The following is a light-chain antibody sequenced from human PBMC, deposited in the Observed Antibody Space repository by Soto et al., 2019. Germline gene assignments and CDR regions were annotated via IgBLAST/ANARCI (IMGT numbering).Light chain of an antibody. CDR3: QQYGSSPLT. V-gene: IGKV3-15*01. Sequence: EIVMTPSPATLAVSPCERATLSFRASQSVSSNLAWFQQKPGQAPRLLIYGASTRATGIPARFSGSGSGTEFTLTISRLEPEDFAVYYCQQYGSSPLTFGGGTKVDIK. CDR1: QSVSSN. CDR2: GAS. J-gene: IGKJ4*01.